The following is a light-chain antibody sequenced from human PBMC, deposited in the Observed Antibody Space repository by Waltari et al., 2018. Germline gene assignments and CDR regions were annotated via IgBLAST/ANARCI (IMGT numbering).Light chain of an antibody. CDR1: ESLGDD. CDR2: DTS. CDR3: QQRGNWPLT. Sequence: EIVLTQSPATLSLSRGHSAHLSCRASESLGDDLVWYQQKPGQAPRLLIYDTSNRAIGIPARFSGSRSGTDFTLTISSLEPEDSAVYYCQQRGNWPLTFGGGTKVEIK. J-gene: IGKJ4*01. V-gene: IGKV3-11*01.